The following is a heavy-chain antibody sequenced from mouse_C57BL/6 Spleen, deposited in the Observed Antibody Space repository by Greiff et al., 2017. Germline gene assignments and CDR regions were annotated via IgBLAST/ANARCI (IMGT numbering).Heavy chain of an antibody. CDR1: GFTFSSYA. CDR2: ISDGGSYT. D-gene: IGHD4-1*01. J-gene: IGHJ3*01. CDR3: ARDQGNWDWFAY. Sequence: EVQGVESGGGLVKPGGSLKLSCAASGFTFSSYAMSWVRQTPEKRLEWVATISDGGSYTYYPDNVKGRFTISRDNAKNNLYLQMSHLKSEDTAMYYCARDQGNWDWFAYWGQGTLVTVSA. V-gene: IGHV5-4*01.